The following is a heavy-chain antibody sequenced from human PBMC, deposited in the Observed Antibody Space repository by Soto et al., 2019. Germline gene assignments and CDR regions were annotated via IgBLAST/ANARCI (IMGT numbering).Heavy chain of an antibody. CDR2: ISGSGGNT. Sequence: PGGSLRLSCAASGFTFGSYAMSWVRQAPGKGLEWLSAISGSGGNTYYADSVKGRFTISRDNSKNTLYVQMNSLRAEDTAKYYCAKDFSSPYYYDGLDFSGKGTTVTVSS. V-gene: IGHV3-23*01. CDR1: GFTFGSYA. CDR3: AKDFSSPYYYDGLDF. J-gene: IGHJ6*04. D-gene: IGHD6-13*01.